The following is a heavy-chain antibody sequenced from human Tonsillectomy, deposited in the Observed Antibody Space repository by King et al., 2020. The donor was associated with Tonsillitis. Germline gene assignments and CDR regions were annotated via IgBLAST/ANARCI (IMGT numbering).Heavy chain of an antibody. Sequence: VQLVESGGGVVQPGRSLRLSCAASGFTFRTYAMHWVRQAPGKGLEWVAGISHDGSNKYYADSVKGRFTISKDNSENTLYLQMNSLRAEDSAVYFCARDGDSERLWDGFDYWGQGNLVTVSS. D-gene: IGHD1-1*01. CDR3: ARDGDSERLWDGFDY. CDR1: GFTFRTYA. J-gene: IGHJ4*02. CDR2: ISHDGSNK. V-gene: IGHV3-30*04.